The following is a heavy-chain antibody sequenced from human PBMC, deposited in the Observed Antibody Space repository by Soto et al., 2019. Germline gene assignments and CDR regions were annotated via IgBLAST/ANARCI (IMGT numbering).Heavy chain of an antibody. Sequence: QVQLVQSGAEVKKPGSSVKVSCKASGGTFSSYAISWVRQAPGQGLEWMGGIIPIFGTANYAQKFQGRVTITADESTSTAYMELSSLGSEDTAVYYCARGYCTNGVCYKDYYYGMDVWGQGTTVTVSS. CDR2: IIPIFGTA. CDR3: ARGYCTNGVCYKDYYYGMDV. D-gene: IGHD2-8*01. V-gene: IGHV1-69*01. CDR1: GGTFSSYA. J-gene: IGHJ6*02.